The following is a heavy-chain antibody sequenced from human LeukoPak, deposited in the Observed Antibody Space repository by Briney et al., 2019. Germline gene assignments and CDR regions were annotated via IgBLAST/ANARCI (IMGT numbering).Heavy chain of an antibody. V-gene: IGHV3-7*01. Sequence: GGSLRLSCTASGFTFSSYWVSWVRQAPGKGLEWVANIKHDGSQKYYGDSVKGRFTISRDNAKSSLYLQMNSLRAEDSAVYYCARSVDFWGQGTLVTVSS. CDR1: GFTFSSYW. CDR3: ARSVDF. D-gene: IGHD5/OR15-5a*01. CDR2: IKHDGSQK. J-gene: IGHJ4*02.